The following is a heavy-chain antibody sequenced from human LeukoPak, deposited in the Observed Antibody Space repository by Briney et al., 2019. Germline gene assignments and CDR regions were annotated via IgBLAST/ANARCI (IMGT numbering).Heavy chain of an antibody. D-gene: IGHD1-7*01. V-gene: IGHV3-21*01. CDR2: ISSGSSYI. J-gene: IGHJ4*02. CDR1: GFTLSRYS. CDR3: ARAHNWKYGSFDF. Sequence: PGGSLRLSCAASGFTLSRYSMNWVRQAPGKGLEWVSSISSGSSYIYYAGSVKGRFTISRDNAKNSLYLQMNSLRAEDTAVYYCARAHNWKYGSFDFWGQGTLVTVSS.